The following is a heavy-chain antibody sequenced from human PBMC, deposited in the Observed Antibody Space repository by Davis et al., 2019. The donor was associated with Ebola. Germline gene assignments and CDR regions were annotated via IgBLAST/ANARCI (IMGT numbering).Heavy chain of an antibody. CDR1: GFTFSNYG. CDR3: ARDLPGGDWYFDL. J-gene: IGHJ2*01. V-gene: IGHV3-23*01. CDR2: ISGSGDST. Sequence: GGSLRLSCGGSGFTFSNYGMNWVRQAPGKGLEWVSGISGSGDSTYYADSVKGRFTISRDNSKNTLYLQMNSLRAEDTAVYYCARDLPGGDWYFDLWGRGTLVTVSS. D-gene: IGHD1-14*01.